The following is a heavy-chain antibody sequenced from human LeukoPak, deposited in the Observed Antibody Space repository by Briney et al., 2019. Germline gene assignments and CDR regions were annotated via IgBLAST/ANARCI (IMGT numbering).Heavy chain of an antibody. D-gene: IGHD3-9*01. V-gene: IGHV3-21*01. J-gene: IGHJ6*03. CDR3: ARDERYFDWLMTGTNYYYYYYMDV. CDR2: ISSSSSYI. CDR1: GFTFCRYS. Sequence: GGSLRLSCAASGFTFCRYSMNWVRQAPGKGLEWVSSISSSSSYIFYAVCVEGRFTISRDNVKNSLYLQMNSLRAEDTVVYYCARDERYFDWLMTGTNYYYYYYMDVWGKGTTVTISS.